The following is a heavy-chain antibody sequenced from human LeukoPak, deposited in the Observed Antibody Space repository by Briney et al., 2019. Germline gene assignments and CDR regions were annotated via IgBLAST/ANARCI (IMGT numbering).Heavy chain of an antibody. CDR1: GFTFDDYA. D-gene: IGHD3-22*01. V-gene: IGHV3-49*04. CDR2: IRIKAYGGTT. J-gene: IGHJ4*02. Sequence: GRSLRLSCTESGFTFDDYAMSWVRQAPGKGLEWVAFIRIKAYGGTTEHAASVKGRFSISRDDSKSIAYLQMNSLKTEDTAVYYCTRGGYYDSSGEYYFDHWGQGTLVTVSS. CDR3: TRGGYYDSSGEYYFDH.